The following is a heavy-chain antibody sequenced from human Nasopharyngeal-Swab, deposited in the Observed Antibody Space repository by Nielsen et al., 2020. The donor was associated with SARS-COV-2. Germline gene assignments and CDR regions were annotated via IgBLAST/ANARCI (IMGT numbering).Heavy chain of an antibody. Sequence: QPPGKGLEWVAVIWYDGSNKYYADSVKGRFTISRDNSKNTLYLQMNSLRAEDTAVYYCARDVIAVAGTLNWFDPWGQGTLVTVSS. CDR2: IWYDGSNK. D-gene: IGHD6-19*01. CDR3: ARDVIAVAGTLNWFDP. J-gene: IGHJ5*02. V-gene: IGHV3-33*01.